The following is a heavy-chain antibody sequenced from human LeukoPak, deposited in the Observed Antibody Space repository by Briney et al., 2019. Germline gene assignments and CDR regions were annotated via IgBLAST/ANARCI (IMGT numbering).Heavy chain of an antibody. D-gene: IGHD3-22*01. J-gene: IGHJ4*02. V-gene: IGHV3-23*01. Sequence: QAWGSLRLSCAASGFTFSKYGMNWVRQAPGKGLEWVSGIGVGGTTYYADSVKGRFTISRDTSKNTLYLQMNSLRAEDTAVYYCAKAQGYYDCWGQGTLVTVSS. CDR1: GFTFSKYG. CDR2: IGVGGTT. CDR3: AKAQGYYDC.